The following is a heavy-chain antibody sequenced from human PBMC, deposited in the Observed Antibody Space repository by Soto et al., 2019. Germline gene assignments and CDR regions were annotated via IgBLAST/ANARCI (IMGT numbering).Heavy chain of an antibody. D-gene: IGHD6-19*01. CDR2: IIPIFGTA. Sequence: ASVKVSCRASGGTFSSYAITWVRQAPGQGLEWMGGIIPIFGTANYAQKFQDRVTITPDESTSTAYMELSSLRSEDTAVYYYASSSGWSEDAFDIWGQGTMVTVSS. J-gene: IGHJ3*02. CDR3: ASSSGWSEDAFDI. V-gene: IGHV1-69*13. CDR1: GGTFSSYA.